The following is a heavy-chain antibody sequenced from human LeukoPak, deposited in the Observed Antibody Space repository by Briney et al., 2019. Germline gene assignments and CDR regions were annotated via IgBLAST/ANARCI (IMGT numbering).Heavy chain of an antibody. Sequence: ASVKVSCKASGYTFTGYYMHWVRQAPGQGLEWMGWINPNSGGTNYAQKFQGRVTMTRDTSISTAYMELSRLRSDDTAVYYCARVPPPGYSSGWYDYWGQGTLVTVSS. D-gene: IGHD6-19*01. CDR1: GYTFTGYY. CDR2: INPNSGGT. J-gene: IGHJ4*02. V-gene: IGHV1-2*02. CDR3: ARVPPPGYSSGWYDY.